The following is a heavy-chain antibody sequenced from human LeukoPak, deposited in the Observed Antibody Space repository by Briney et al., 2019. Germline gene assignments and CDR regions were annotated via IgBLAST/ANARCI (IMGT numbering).Heavy chain of an antibody. J-gene: IGHJ1*01. CDR1: GFPFSGYG. CDR3: ATGGNFYYSH. V-gene: IGHV3-33*01. D-gene: IGHD4-11*01. Sequence: TGGSLRLSCAASGFPFSGYGTHWVRQAPGKGLEWVAVAYGDGSSQYYADSVKGRFSISKDISKNTLSLQMNSLRAEDTAVYSCATGGNFYYSHWGQGTLVTVSS. CDR2: AYGDGSSQ.